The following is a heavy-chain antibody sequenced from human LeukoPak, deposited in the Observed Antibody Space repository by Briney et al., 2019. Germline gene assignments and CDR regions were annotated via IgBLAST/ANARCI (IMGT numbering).Heavy chain of an antibody. D-gene: IGHD3-9*01. CDR3: ARALYYDILTNYQTHTYYFDY. Sequence: PGGSLRLSCAASGFTFNNYWMNWVRQAPGKGLEWVSSISSRSSNIYYADSMKGRFTVSRDNAKNSLYLQMNSLRAEDTAVYYCARALYYDILTNYQTHTYYFDYWGQGTLLTVSS. J-gene: IGHJ4*02. CDR1: GFTFNNYW. V-gene: IGHV3-21*01. CDR2: ISSRSSNI.